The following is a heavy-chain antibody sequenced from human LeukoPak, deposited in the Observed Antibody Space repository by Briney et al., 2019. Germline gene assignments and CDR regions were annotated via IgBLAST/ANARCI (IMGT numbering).Heavy chain of an antibody. Sequence: PGGSLRLSCSASGFTFSSYAMHWVRQAPGKGLEYVSAISSNGGSTYYADSVRGRVTISRDNSKNTLYLQMSSLRAEDTAVYYCVKGYCSSISCYGGYWGQGTLVTFSS. CDR3: VKGYCSSISCYGGY. CDR2: ISSNGGST. D-gene: IGHD2-2*01. V-gene: IGHV3-64D*09. CDR1: GFTFSSYA. J-gene: IGHJ4*02.